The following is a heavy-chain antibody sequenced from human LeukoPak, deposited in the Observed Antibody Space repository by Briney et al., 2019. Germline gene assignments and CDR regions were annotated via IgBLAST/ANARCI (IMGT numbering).Heavy chain of an antibody. J-gene: IGHJ4*02. Sequence: GGSLRLSCAASGFTFSSYALHWVRQAPGKGLEWVAVISYDGTNKYHADSVKGRFTISRDNSKNTLYLQMNSLRAEDTAVYYCARDSTYYYDSGSSRPHYFDYWGQGTLVTVSS. V-gene: IGHV3-30*01. CDR3: ARDSTYYYDSGSSRPHYFDY. D-gene: IGHD3-10*01. CDR1: GFTFSSYA. CDR2: ISYDGTNK.